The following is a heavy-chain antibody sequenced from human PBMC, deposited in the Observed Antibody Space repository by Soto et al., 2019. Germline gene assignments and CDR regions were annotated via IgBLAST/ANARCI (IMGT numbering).Heavy chain of an antibody. V-gene: IGHV4-34*01. Sequence: SETLSLTCAVYGGSFSGYYWSWIRQPPGKGLEWIGEINHSGSTNYNPSLKSRVTISVDTSKNQFSPKLSSVTAADTAVYYCARVGHAIAVAGPPDWFDPWGQGTLVTVSS. D-gene: IGHD6-19*01. CDR3: ARVGHAIAVAGPPDWFDP. J-gene: IGHJ5*02. CDR2: INHSGST. CDR1: GGSFSGYY.